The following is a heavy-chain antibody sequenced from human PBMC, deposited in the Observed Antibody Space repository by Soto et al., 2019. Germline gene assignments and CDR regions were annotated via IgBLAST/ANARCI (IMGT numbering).Heavy chain of an antibody. CDR1: GGSISSGGYY. V-gene: IGHV4-31*03. CDR3: ARDRDGGNFDY. J-gene: IGHJ4*02. D-gene: IGHD2-15*01. CDR2: IYYSGST. Sequence: QVQLQESGPGLVKPSQTLSLTCTVSGGSISSGGYYWSWIRQHPGKGLEWIGYIYYSGSTYYNPSLKSXDTESXXTSKNQFPLKLSSVTAADTAVYYCARDRDGGNFDYWGQGTLVTVSS.